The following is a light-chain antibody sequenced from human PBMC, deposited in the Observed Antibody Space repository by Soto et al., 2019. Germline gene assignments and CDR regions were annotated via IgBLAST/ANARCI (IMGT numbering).Light chain of an antibody. CDR1: QRVSSH. CDR2: GAS. Sequence: ETVMAQSPVTLSLSRGDTATLSCRASQRVSSHLAWYQQKTGQDPRLLIYGASSRATGIPDRFSGSGSGTDFTLTISRLEPEDFAVYYCQQYGSSPPFTFGQGTRLEIK. CDR3: QQYGSSPPFT. V-gene: IGKV3-20*01. J-gene: IGKJ5*01.